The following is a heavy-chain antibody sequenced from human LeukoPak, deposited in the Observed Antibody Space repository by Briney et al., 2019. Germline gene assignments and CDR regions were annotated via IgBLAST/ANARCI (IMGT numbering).Heavy chain of an antibody. CDR1: GFTFSSYS. V-gene: IGHV3-21*01. J-gene: IGHJ3*02. Sequence: EGSLRLSCAASGFTFSSYSMNWVRQAPGKGLEWVSSISSSSSYIYYADSVKGRFTISRDNAKNSLYLQMNSLRAEGTAVYYCARVAYCGGDCYLAAFDIWGQGTMVTVSS. CDR3: ARVAYCGGDCYLAAFDI. CDR2: ISSSSSYI. D-gene: IGHD2-21*01.